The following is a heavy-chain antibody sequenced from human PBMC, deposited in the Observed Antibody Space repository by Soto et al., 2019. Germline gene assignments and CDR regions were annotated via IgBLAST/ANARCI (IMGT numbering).Heavy chain of an antibody. CDR3: AREDSSSWYNWFDP. Sequence: SETLSLTCTVSGGSISSSSYYWGWIRQPPGKGLEWIGSIYYSGSTYYNPSLKSRVTISVDTSKTQFSLKLSSGTAADSAVYYCAREDSSSWYNWFDPWGQGTLVTVSS. D-gene: IGHD6-13*01. J-gene: IGHJ5*02. V-gene: IGHV4-39*07. CDR2: IYYSGST. CDR1: GGSISSSSYY.